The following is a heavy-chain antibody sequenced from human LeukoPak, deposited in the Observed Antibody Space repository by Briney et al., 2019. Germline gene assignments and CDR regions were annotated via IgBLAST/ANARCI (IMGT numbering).Heavy chain of an antibody. Sequence: SETLSLTCTVSGGSISSGGYYWNWIRQHPGKGLEWIGYIYSSGSTYYNPSLKSRVTVSVDTSKNEVSLNLSSVTAADTAVYYCARGTGGSSFHFDTWGQGTLVTVSS. CDR2: IYSSGST. J-gene: IGHJ4*02. CDR3: ARGTGGSSFHFDT. D-gene: IGHD1-26*01. CDR1: GGSISSGGYY. V-gene: IGHV4-31*03.